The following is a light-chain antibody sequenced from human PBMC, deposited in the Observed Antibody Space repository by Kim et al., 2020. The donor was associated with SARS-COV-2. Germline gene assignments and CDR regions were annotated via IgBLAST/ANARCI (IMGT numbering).Light chain of an antibody. Sequence: DIQMTQSPSSLSASVGDRVTITCRASQGISNSLAWYQQKPGKAPKLLLYAASRLESGVPSRFSGSGSGTDYTLTISSLQPEDFATYYCQQYYSTPPVTFGGGTKVDIK. CDR2: AAS. CDR3: QQYYSTPPVT. J-gene: IGKJ4*01. CDR1: QGISNS. V-gene: IGKV1-NL1*01.